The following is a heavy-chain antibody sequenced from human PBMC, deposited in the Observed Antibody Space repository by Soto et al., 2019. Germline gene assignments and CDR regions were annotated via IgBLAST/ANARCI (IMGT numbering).Heavy chain of an antibody. CDR1: GFTFSSYA. D-gene: IGHD3-22*01. J-gene: IGHJ4*02. CDR3: ARGYDSSGYYGSSGY. V-gene: IGHV3-30-3*01. CDR2: ISYDGSNK. Sequence: GGALRLSCAASGFTFSSYAMHWVRQAPGKGLEWVAVISYDGSNKYYADSVKGRFTISRDNSKNTLYLQMNSLRAEDTAAYYCARGYDSSGYYGSSGYWGQGTLVTVSS.